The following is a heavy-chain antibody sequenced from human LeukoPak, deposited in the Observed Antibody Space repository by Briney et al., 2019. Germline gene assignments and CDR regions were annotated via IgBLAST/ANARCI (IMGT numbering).Heavy chain of an antibody. J-gene: IGHJ4*02. Sequence: GGSLRLSCAASGFTFSSYGMHWVRQAPGKGLEWVAFIRYDGSNKYYADSVKGRFTISRDNSKNTLYLQMNSLRAEDTAVYYCAKDGGGYFDWFQATPHYFDYWGQGTLVTVSS. V-gene: IGHV3-30*02. CDR2: IRYDGSNK. CDR3: AKDGGGYFDWFQATPHYFDY. CDR1: GFTFSSYG. D-gene: IGHD3-9*01.